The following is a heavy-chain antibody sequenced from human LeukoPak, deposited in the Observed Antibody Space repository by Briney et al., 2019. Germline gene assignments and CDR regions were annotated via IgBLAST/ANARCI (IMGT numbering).Heavy chain of an antibody. CDR3: ASSGRVFPGRLDY. CDR2: IYPGDSDT. D-gene: IGHD2-21*01. V-gene: IGHV5-51*01. J-gene: IGHJ4*02. CDR1: GYTFTNYW. Sequence: GESLKISRKGSGYTFTNYWIAWVRQMPGKGVEWVGIIYPGDSDTRYSPSFQGQVTISADKFLSTAYLQWSSLKASDTAMYYCASSGRVFPGRLDYWGQGTLVTVSS.